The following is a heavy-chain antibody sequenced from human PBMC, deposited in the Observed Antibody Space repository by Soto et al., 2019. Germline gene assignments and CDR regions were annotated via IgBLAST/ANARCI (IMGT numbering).Heavy chain of an antibody. J-gene: IGHJ4*02. CDR2: ISGSGGTT. CDR3: VLWPPYYFDY. CDR1: GFTFSSYK. Sequence: GGSLGLSWAASGFTFSSYKISWVRQAPGKGLEWVSAISGSGGTTYYADSVKGQFTISRDNSKNTLYLHMNSLRADDTAVYYCVLWPPYYFDYWGQGTLVTVSS. V-gene: IGHV3-23*01. D-gene: IGHD3-10*01.